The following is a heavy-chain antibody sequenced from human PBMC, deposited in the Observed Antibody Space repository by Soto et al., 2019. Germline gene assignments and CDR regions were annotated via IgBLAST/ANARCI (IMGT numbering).Heavy chain of an antibody. CDR1: GGSISSGGYS. J-gene: IGHJ4*02. CDR2: IYHSGST. V-gene: IGHV4-30-2*03. Sequence: SETLSLTCAVSGGSISSGGYSWSWIRQPPGKGLEWIAYIYHSGSTYYNPSLKSRVTISVDTSKNQFSLKLSSVTAADTAVYYCARRGGAAAGTAFGYWGQGTLVTVSS. CDR3: ARRGGAAAGTAFGY. D-gene: IGHD6-13*01.